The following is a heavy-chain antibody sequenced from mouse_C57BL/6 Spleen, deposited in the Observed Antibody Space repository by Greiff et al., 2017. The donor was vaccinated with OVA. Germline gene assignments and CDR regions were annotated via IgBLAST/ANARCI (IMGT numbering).Heavy chain of an antibody. CDR2: INPNYGTI. D-gene: IGHD2-3*01. V-gene: IGHV1-39*01. CDR1: GYSFTDYN. J-gene: IGHJ3*01. Sequence: VKPGASVKISCKASGYSFTDYNMNWVKQSNGKSLEWIGVINPNYGTISYNQKFKGKATLTVDQSSSTAYMQLNSLTSEDSAVYYCARGNFPDGYYDYWGQGTLVTVSA. CDR3: ARGNFPDGYYDY.